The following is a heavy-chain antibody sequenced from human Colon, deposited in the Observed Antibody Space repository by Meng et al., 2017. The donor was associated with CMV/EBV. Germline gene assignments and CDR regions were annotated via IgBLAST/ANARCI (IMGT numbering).Heavy chain of an antibody. V-gene: IGHV1-46*04. CDR2: INASGGST. CDR3: ARGAVGNSRRPYFATDV. D-gene: IGHD2/OR15-2a*01. Sequence: ASVKVSCKASGYTFTNYYIHWVRQAPGQGLEWPGVINASGGSTMFAQILQGRVTLTRDTSTNTVHMEVTSLRSEDTATYYCARGAVGNSRRPYFATDVWGQGTTVTVSS. CDR1: GYTFTNYY. J-gene: IGHJ6*02.